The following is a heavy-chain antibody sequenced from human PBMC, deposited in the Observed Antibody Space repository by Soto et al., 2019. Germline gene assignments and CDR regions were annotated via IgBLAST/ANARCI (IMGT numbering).Heavy chain of an antibody. CDR3: AKDMGRYCSGGSCYSDAFDI. J-gene: IGHJ3*02. D-gene: IGHD2-15*01. CDR2: ISYDGSNK. Sequence: GGSLRLSCAASGFTFSIYGMHRVRQAPGKGLEWVAVISYDGSNKYYADSVKGRFTISRDNSKNTLYLQMNSLRAEDTAVYYCAKDMGRYCSGGSCYSDAFDIWGQGTMVTVSS. V-gene: IGHV3-30*18. CDR1: GFTFSIYG.